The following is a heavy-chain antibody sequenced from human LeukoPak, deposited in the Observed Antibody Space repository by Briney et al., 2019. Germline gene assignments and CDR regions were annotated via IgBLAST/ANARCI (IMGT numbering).Heavy chain of an antibody. CDR1: GYTSTSYA. D-gene: IGHD3-10*01. V-gene: IGHV7-4-1*02. Sequence: ASVKVSCKASGYTSTSYAMNWVRQAPGQGLEWMGWINTNTGNPTYAQGFTGRFVFSLDTSVSTAYLQISSLKAEDTAVYYCTMVRGGYYYYGMDVWGQGTTVTVSS. CDR2: INTNTGNP. J-gene: IGHJ6*02. CDR3: TMVRGGYYYYGMDV.